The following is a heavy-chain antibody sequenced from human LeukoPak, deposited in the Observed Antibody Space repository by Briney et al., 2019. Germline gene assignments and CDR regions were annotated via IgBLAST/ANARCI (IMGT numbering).Heavy chain of an antibody. J-gene: IGHJ4*02. Sequence: SGGSLRLSCAASGFPFSSYWMSWVRQAPGKGLEWVANIKPDGSEKSYVDSVKGRFTISRDNAKNSLYLQMNSLRAEDTAVYYCARGQMAGYWGQGTLVTVS. CDR1: GFPFSSYW. D-gene: IGHD5-24*01. CDR2: IKPDGSEK. CDR3: ARGQMAGY. V-gene: IGHV3-7*05.